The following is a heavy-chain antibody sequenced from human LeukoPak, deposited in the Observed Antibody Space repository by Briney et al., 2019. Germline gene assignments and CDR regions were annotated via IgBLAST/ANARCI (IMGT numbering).Heavy chain of an antibody. CDR3: AGSGYSYGTLFDY. D-gene: IGHD5-18*01. CDR2: ISGSGGST. J-gene: IGHJ4*02. CDR1: GFTFSSYA. V-gene: IGHV3-23*01. Sequence: TGGSLRLSCAASGFTFSSYAMSWVRQAPGKGLEWVSAISGSGGSTYYADSVKGRFTISRDNSKNTLYLQMNSLRAEDTAVYYCAGSGYSYGTLFDYWGQGTLVTVSS.